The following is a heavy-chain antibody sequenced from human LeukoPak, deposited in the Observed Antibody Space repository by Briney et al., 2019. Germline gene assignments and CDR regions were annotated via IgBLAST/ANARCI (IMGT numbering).Heavy chain of an antibody. V-gene: IGHV3-23*01. CDR2: ISGSGGST. D-gene: IGHD3-22*01. Sequence: PGGSLRLSCAASGFTFSSYAMSWVRQAPGKGLEWVSAISGSGGSTYYADSVKGRFTISRDNSKNTLYLQMNSLRAEDTAMYYCARARVNGYSYFDYWGQGTLVTVSS. J-gene: IGHJ4*02. CDR1: GFTFSSYA. CDR3: ARARVNGYSYFDY.